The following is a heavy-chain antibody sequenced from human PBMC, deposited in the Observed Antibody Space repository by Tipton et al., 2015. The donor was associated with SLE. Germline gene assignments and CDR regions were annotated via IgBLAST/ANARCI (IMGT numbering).Heavy chain of an antibody. V-gene: IGHV4-4*07. J-gene: IGHJ2*01. CDR3: AREFLNPVTTVHYYFDL. CDR2: IYTNEKT. D-gene: IGHD4-11*01. CDR1: GGSISSYY. Sequence: TLSLTCTVSGGSISSYYWSWIRQPAGGGLEWIGRIYTNEKTNYNPSLKSRVTMSVDTSKNHFSLKLISVTAADTAVYYCAREFLNPVTTVHYYFDLWGRGTLVTVSS.